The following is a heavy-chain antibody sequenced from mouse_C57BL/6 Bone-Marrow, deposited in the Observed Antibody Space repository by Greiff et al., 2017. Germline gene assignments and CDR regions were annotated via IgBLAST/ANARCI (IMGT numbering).Heavy chain of an antibody. V-gene: IGHV2-9-1*01. CDR3: ASYDYDEAWFAY. Sequence: VMLVESGPGLVAPSQSLSITCTVSGFSLTSYAISWVRQPPGKGLEWLGLIWTGGGTNYNSALKSRLSISKDNSKSQVFLKMNSLQTDDTARYYCASYDYDEAWFAYWGQGTLVTVSA. J-gene: IGHJ3*01. CDR1: GFSLTSYA. CDR2: IWTGGGT. D-gene: IGHD2-4*01.